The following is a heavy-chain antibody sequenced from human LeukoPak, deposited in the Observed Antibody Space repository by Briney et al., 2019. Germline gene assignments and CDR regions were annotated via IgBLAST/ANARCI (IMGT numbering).Heavy chain of an antibody. J-gene: IGHJ4*02. V-gene: IGHV3-66*01. CDR1: GFTVSSNY. D-gene: IGHD5-18*01. CDR3: AKDIRRGYNYGYDQFAY. Sequence: GGSLRLSCAASGFTVSSNYMSWVRQAPGKGLEWVSVIYSGGSTYYADSVKGRFTISRDNSKNTLYLQMNSLRAEDTAVYYCAKDIRRGYNYGYDQFAYWGQGTLVTVSS. CDR2: IYSGGST.